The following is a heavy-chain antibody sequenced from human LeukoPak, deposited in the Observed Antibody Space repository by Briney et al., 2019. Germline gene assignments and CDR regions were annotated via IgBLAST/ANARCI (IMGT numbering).Heavy chain of an antibody. D-gene: IGHD3-16*02. V-gene: IGHV1-18*01. Sequence: VASVMVSCKASGYTFTSYGISWVRQAPGQGLEWMGWISAYNGNTNYAQKLQGRVTMTTDTSTSTAYMELRGLRSDDTAVYYCARAGRIRLGELSRLDYWGQGTLVTVSS. CDR2: ISAYNGNT. CDR1: GYTFTSYG. J-gene: IGHJ4*02. CDR3: ARAGRIRLGELSRLDY.